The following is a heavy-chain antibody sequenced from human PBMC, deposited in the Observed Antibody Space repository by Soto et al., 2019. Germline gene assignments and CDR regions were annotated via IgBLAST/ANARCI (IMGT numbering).Heavy chain of an antibody. Sequence: GESLKISCKGSGYSFTSYWIGWVRQMPGKGLEWMGIIYPGDSDTRYSPSFQGQVTISADKSISTAYLQWSSLKASDTAMYYCARLTDSSGYYKDFDYWGQGTLVTVSS. CDR3: ARLTDSSGYYKDFDY. CDR1: GYSFTSYW. D-gene: IGHD3-22*01. J-gene: IGHJ4*02. CDR2: IYPGDSDT. V-gene: IGHV5-51*01.